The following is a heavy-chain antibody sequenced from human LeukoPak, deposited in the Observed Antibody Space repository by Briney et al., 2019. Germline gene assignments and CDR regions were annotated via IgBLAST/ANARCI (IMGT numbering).Heavy chain of an antibody. CDR3: ARSIYYDSSGYYYYFDY. Sequence: GESLKISCQGSGYSFTNYWIGWVRQMPGKGLEWMGIIYPGDSDSRYSPSFQGQVTISADKSISTAYLQWSSLKASDTAMYYCARSIYYDSSGYYYYFDYWGQGALVTVSS. CDR1: GYSFTNYW. CDR2: IYPGDSDS. V-gene: IGHV5-51*01. D-gene: IGHD3-22*01. J-gene: IGHJ4*02.